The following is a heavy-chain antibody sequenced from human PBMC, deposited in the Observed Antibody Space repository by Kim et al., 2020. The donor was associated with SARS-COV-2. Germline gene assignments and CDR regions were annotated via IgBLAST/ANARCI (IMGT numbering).Heavy chain of an antibody. Sequence: GGSLRLSCAASGFTFGDYAMHWVRQAPGKGLEWVSGISWNSGSIGYADSVKGRFTISRDNAKNSLYLQMNSLRAEDTALYYCAKGIAAAGIVDYWGQGTLVTVSS. CDR1: GFTFGDYA. J-gene: IGHJ4*02. D-gene: IGHD6-13*01. CDR3: AKGIAAAGIVDY. CDR2: ISWNSGSI. V-gene: IGHV3-9*01.